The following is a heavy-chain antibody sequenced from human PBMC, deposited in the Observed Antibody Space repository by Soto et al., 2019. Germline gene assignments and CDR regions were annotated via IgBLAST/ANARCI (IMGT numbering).Heavy chain of an antibody. J-gene: IGHJ5*02. CDR3: ARKVRISGGTNWFNP. CDR1: GGSITSGDYY. D-gene: IGHD2-15*01. V-gene: IGHV4-31*03. Sequence: SETLSLTCTVSGGSITSGDYYWSWIRQPPGKGLEWIGYIYYSGSTYYNPSLKSRVTISVDTSKNQFSLKLSSVTAADTAVYYCARKVRISGGTNWFNPWGQGTLVTVSS. CDR2: IYYSGST.